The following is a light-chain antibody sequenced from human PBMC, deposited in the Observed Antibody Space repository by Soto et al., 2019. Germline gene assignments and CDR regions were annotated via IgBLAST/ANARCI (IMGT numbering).Light chain of an antibody. Sequence: QSALSQPPSASGSPGQSVTISCTGTSSDVGAYDYVSWYQQYPGKAPKLMIYEVTKRPSGVPDRFSGSKSGNTASLTVSGLQAEDEADYYCSSYAGSNNVVVFGGGTQLTVL. CDR1: SSDVGAYDY. J-gene: IGLJ3*02. CDR2: EVT. V-gene: IGLV2-8*01. CDR3: SSYAGSNNVVV.